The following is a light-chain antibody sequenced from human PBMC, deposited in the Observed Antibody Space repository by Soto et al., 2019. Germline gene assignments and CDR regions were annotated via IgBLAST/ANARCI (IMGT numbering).Light chain of an antibody. Sequence: DIQIPQSPSTLSASVGDRVTITCRASQGIYSRLAWYQQKPGKPPKLLIYDASGLYSGVPSRFSGSGYGTEFTLTISGLQPEDFATFYCQQYDSFPWTFGQGTKVDIK. V-gene: IGKV1-5*01. CDR2: DAS. CDR3: QQYDSFPWT. J-gene: IGKJ1*01. CDR1: QGIYSR.